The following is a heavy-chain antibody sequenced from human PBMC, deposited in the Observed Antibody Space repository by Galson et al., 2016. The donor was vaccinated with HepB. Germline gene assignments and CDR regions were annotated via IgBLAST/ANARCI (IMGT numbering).Heavy chain of an antibody. Sequence: SLRLSCAVSGFSFTTSTMNWVRQAPGKGLEWVAHIGIASTTTYYADSVEGRFTISRDNSKNPLYLQMKSLRAEDTAVYYCAKSTLGVTLESYYYGMDVWGQGTTVTVSS. V-gene: IGHV3-48*01. D-gene: IGHD2-21*02. CDR2: IGIASTTT. J-gene: IGHJ6*02. CDR3: AKSTLGVTLESYYYGMDV. CDR1: GFSFTTST.